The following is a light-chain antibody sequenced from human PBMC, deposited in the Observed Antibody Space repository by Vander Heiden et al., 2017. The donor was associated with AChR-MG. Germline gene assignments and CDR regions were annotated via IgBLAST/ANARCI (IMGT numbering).Light chain of an antibody. V-gene: IGLV2-11*01. CDR2: DVN. CDR1: SSDVGGYNL. CDR3: CSYAHTSMI. J-gene: IGLJ2*01. Sequence: QSALTQPRSVSGSPGQSVTISCTGTSSDVGGYNLVSWYQHHPGKAPRLMIFDVNKRPSGVPDRFSGSKSANTASLTISGLQADDEADYYCCSYAHTSMIFGGGTMLTVL.